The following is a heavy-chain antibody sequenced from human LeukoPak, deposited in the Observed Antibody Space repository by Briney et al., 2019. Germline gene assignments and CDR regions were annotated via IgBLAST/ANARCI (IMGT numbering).Heavy chain of an antibody. Sequence: ASVKVSCKASRGTFSSYAISWVRQAPGQGLEWMGGIIPIFGTANYAQKFQGRVTITADESTSTAYMELSSLRSEDTAVYYCARAGWCSSTSCYTPFDYWGQGTLVTVSS. CDR2: IIPIFGTA. D-gene: IGHD2-2*02. J-gene: IGHJ4*02. V-gene: IGHV1-69*13. CDR3: ARAGWCSSTSCYTPFDY. CDR1: RGTFSSYA.